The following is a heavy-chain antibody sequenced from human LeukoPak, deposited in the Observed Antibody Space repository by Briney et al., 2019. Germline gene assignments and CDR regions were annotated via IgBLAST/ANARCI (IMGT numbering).Heavy chain of an antibody. J-gene: IGHJ4*02. D-gene: IGHD4-11*01. CDR3: ASGTVTHDFDY. V-gene: IGHV4-61*02. CDR1: GGSISSGSYY. CDR2: IYTSGST. Sequence: SQTLSLTCTVSGGSISSGSYYWSWIRQPAGKGLEGIGRIYTSGSTNYNPSLKGRFTISVDTSKNQFSLKLSSVTAADTAVYYCASGTVTHDFDYWGQGTLVTVSS.